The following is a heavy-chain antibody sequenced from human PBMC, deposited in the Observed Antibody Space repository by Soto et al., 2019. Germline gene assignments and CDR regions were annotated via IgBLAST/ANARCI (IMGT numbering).Heavy chain of an antibody. V-gene: IGHV3-74*01. CDR1: GFTFSSFW. CDR2: INSDGRNT. CDR3: ARGGVTAAMSY. Sequence: EVQLVESGGGLVQPGGSLRLSCAASGFTFSSFWMHLVRQAPGEGLVWVSRINSDGRNTNYADSVKGRFTISRDKAKNTLYLQRNSLRAEDTAVYYCARGGVTAAMSYWGQGTLVTFSS. D-gene: IGHD2-2*01. J-gene: IGHJ4*02.